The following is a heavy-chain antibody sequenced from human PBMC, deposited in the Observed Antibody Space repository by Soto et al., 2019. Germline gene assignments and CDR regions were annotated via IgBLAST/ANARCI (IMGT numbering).Heavy chain of an antibody. Sequence: SVKVSCKASGGTFSSYAISWVRQAPGQGLEWMGGIIPIFGTANYAQKFQGRVTITADESTSTAYMELSSLRSEDTAVYYCARNPGLGLARGFHEYYYYGMDVGGKGTTVTVS. J-gene: IGHJ6*04. V-gene: IGHV1-69*13. CDR2: IIPIFGTA. CDR3: ARNPGLGLARGFHEYYYYGMDV. CDR1: GGTFSSYA. D-gene: IGHD3-16*01.